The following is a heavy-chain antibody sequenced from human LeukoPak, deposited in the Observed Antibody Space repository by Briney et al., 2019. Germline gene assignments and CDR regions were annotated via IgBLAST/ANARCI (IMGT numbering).Heavy chain of an antibody. J-gene: IGHJ6*02. CDR1: GFTFSSYS. CDR3: ARERRGYSYGFDGMDV. D-gene: IGHD5-18*01. V-gene: IGHV3-21*04. Sequence: GGSLRLSCAASGFTFSSYSMNWVRQAPGKGLEWVSSISSSSSYIYYADSVKGRFTISRDNSKNTLYLQMNSLRAEDTAVYYCARERRGYSYGFDGMDVWGQGTTVTVSS. CDR2: ISSSSSYI.